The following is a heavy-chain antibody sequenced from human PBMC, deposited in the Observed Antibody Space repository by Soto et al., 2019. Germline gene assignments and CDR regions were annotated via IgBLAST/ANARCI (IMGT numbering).Heavy chain of an antibody. CDR3: ASRGPYNWNDEDAFDI. D-gene: IGHD1-1*01. CDR1: GFTFSSYA. J-gene: IGHJ3*02. V-gene: IGHV3-23*01. Sequence: PGGSLRLSCAASGFTFSSYAMSWVRQAPGKGLEWVSAISGSGGSTYYADSVKGRFTISRDNAKNSLYLQMNSLRAEDTAVYYCASRGPYNWNDEDAFDIWGQGTMVTVSS. CDR2: ISGSGGST.